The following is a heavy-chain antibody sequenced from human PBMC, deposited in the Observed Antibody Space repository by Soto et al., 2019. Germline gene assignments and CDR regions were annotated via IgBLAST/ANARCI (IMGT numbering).Heavy chain of an antibody. V-gene: IGHV1-69*01. D-gene: IGHD2-2*01. CDR3: ARESTSPYCTSTSCPRGGWFDP. Sequence: QVQLVQSGAEVKKPGSSVKVSCKASGGTFSSYAISWVRQAPGQGLEWMGGIIPIFGTANYAQKFQGRVTITADESTSTAYMELSSLRSEDTAVYYCARESTSPYCTSTSCPRGGWFDPWGQGTLLIVSS. CDR2: IIPIFGTA. J-gene: IGHJ5*02. CDR1: GGTFSSYA.